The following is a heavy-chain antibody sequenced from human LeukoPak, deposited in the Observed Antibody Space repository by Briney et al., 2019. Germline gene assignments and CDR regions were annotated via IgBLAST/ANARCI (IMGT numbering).Heavy chain of an antibody. Sequence: PSETLSLTCTVSGVSISSGGYYWSWIRQHSGKGLEWIGYIYHTGSTYYNPSLKSRVTISVDTSKNHFSLNLISVTAADTAVYYCARIPNQSKYSIRNYWGQGTLVTVSS. CDR2: IYHTGST. D-gene: IGHD1-14*01. CDR3: ARIPNQSKYSIRNY. J-gene: IGHJ4*02. V-gene: IGHV4-31*03. CDR1: GVSISSGGYY.